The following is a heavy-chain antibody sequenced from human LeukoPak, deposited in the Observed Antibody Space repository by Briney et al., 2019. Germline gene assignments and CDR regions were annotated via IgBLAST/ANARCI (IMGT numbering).Heavy chain of an antibody. Sequence: SSQTLSLTRTVSGGSFTDNYWGWTRQPPGKGLEWIGSIYYRGNTFYNPSLRNRVSISIDTSKGRFSLNLNSVTAADTAVYFCTRDREHGTQDSWGQGTLVTVS. J-gene: IGHJ4*02. V-gene: IGHV4-39*07. CDR1: GGSFTDNY. D-gene: IGHD1-26*01. CDR2: IYYRGNT. CDR3: TRDREHGTQDS.